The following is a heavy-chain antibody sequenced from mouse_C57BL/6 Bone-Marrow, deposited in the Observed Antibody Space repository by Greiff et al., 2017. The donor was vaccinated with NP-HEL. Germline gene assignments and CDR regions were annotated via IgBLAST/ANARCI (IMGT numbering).Heavy chain of an antibody. CDR2: INPGSGGT. J-gene: IGHJ2*01. Sequence: QVQLQQSGAELVRPGTSVKVSCKASGYAFTNYLIEWVKQRPGQGLEWIGVINPGSGGTNYNEKFKGKATLTADKSSSTAYMQLSSLTSEDSAVYFCARGERDPFFDYWGQGTTLTVSS. CDR1: GYAFTNYL. CDR3: ARGERDPFFDY. V-gene: IGHV1-54*01. D-gene: IGHD3-3*01.